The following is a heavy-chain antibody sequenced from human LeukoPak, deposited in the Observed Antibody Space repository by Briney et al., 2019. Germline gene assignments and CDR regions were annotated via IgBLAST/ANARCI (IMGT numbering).Heavy chain of an antibody. CDR2: FYSGGST. V-gene: IGHV3-66*01. D-gene: IGHD3-10*01. J-gene: IGHJ4*02. CDR3: ARDPSGSGPFDY. CDR1: GFTVSSNY. Sequence: GGSLRLSCAASGFTVSSNYMNWVRQAPGKGLEWVSVFYSGGSTYYADSVKGRFSISRDNSKNTLYLQMNSLRAEDTAVYYCARDPSGSGPFDYWGQGTLVTVSS.